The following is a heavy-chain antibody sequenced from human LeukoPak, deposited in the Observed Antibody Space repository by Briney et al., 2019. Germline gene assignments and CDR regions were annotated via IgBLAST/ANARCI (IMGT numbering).Heavy chain of an antibody. D-gene: IGHD3-3*01. J-gene: IGHJ4*02. V-gene: IGHV3-7*01. CDR3: ARELPPLEKYYFDY. Sequence: GGSLRLSCAASGFTFSSYWMSWVRQAPGKGLQWVANINQDGSEKYYVDSVKGRFTISRDNAKNSLYLQMKSLRTEDTAVYYCARELPPLEKYYFDYWGQGTLVTVSS. CDR1: GFTFSSYW. CDR2: INQDGSEK.